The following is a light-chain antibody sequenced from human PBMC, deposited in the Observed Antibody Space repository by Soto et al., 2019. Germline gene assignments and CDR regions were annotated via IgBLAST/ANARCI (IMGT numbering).Light chain of an antibody. V-gene: IGLV1-44*01. CDR3: AAWDDSLIGYVV. CDR1: SSNIGTNT. Sequence: QSVLTQPPSASGTPGQRVTISCSGSSSNIGTNTVNWYQQLPGTAPKLLIYGTNQRPSGVPDRFSGSKSGTSASLAISGFQSEDEADYYCAAWDDSLIGYVVFGGGTQLTVL. J-gene: IGLJ2*01. CDR2: GTN.